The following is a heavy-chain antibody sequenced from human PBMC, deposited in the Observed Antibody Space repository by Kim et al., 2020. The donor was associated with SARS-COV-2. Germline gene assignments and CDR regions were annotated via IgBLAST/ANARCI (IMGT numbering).Heavy chain of an antibody. CDR2: INHSGST. Sequence: SETLSLTCAVYGGSFSGYYWSWIRQPPGKGLEWIGEINHSGSTNYNPSLKSRVTISVDTSKNQFSLKLSSVTAADTAVYYCARGKDSGDGSGSFDYWGQGTLVTVSS. D-gene: IGHD3-10*01. CDR1: GGSFSGYY. V-gene: IGHV4-34*01. J-gene: IGHJ4*02. CDR3: ARGKDSGDGSGSFDY.